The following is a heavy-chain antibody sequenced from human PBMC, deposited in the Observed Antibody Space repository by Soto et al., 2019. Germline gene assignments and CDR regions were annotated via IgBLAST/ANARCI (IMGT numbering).Heavy chain of an antibody. V-gene: IGHV4-31*03. J-gene: IGHJ4*02. CDR1: GFSLSTSGMC. D-gene: IGHD3-22*01. Sequence: SGPTLVNPPQTLTLTCTFSGFSLSTSGMCVSWIRQHPGKGLEWIGYIYYSGSTYYNPSLKSRVTISVDTSKNQFSLKLSSVTAADTAVYYCARGTYFDDSSGYYLNWGQGTLVTVSS. CDR2: IYYSGST. CDR3: ARGTYFDDSSGYYLN.